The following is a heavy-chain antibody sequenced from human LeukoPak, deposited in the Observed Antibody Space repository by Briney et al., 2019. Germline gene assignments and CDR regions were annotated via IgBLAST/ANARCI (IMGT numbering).Heavy chain of an antibody. V-gene: IGHV3-66*01. CDR2: IYSGGTT. CDR3: SRDTADDAFDI. CDR1: GFIVTSYY. J-gene: IGHJ3*02. Sequence: GGSLRLSCEASGFIVTSYYMTWVRQAPGKGLEWVSVIYSGGTTYYADSVKGRVAISRDNSKNTVFLQMNSVRAEDTAVYYCSRDTADDAFDIWGQGTMVTVSS.